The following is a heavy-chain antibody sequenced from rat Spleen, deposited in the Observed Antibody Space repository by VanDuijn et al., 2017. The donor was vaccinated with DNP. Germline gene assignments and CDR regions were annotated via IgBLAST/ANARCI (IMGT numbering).Heavy chain of an antibody. D-gene: IGHD1-7*01. CDR1: GYSIPTNF. CDR2: ISYSGRT. Sequence: EVQLQESGSGLVKPSQSLSLTCSVTGYSIPTNFWGWIRKFPGNKMEYIGHISYSGRTDYNPSLKSRISITRDTSRNHFFLHLISVTTEDTATYYCARWTRYFDYWGQGVMVTVSS. V-gene: IGHV3-1*01. CDR3: ARWTRYFDY. J-gene: IGHJ2*01.